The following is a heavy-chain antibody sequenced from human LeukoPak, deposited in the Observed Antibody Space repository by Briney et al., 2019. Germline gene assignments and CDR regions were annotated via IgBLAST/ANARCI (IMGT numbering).Heavy chain of an antibody. CDR3: AKGPRASIITMVRGVVKGGFDY. J-gene: IGHJ4*02. D-gene: IGHD3-10*01. Sequence: GGSLRLSCAASGFTFSSYAMSWVRQAPGKGLEWVSAISGSGGSTYYADSVKGRFTISRDNSKNTLYLQMNSLRAEDTAVYYCAKGPRASIITMVRGVVKGGFDYWGQGTLVTVSS. V-gene: IGHV3-23*01. CDR1: GFTFSSYA. CDR2: ISGSGGST.